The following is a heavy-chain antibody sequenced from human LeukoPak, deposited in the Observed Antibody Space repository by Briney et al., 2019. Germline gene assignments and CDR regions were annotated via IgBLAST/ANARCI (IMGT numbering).Heavy chain of an antibody. D-gene: IGHD2-21*01. Sequence: PGGSLRLSCAASGFTFSDYYMSWVRQAPGKGLEWVSYISSSGGTIYYAESVKGRFTISRDNAKNTLYLQMNSWRPEDTAIYYCSRGSGDLGDLPSTYYFDYWGQGTLVTVSS. V-gene: IGHV3-11*04. CDR2: ISSSGGTI. CDR3: SRGSGDLGDLPSTYYFDY. CDR1: GFTFSDYY. J-gene: IGHJ4*02.